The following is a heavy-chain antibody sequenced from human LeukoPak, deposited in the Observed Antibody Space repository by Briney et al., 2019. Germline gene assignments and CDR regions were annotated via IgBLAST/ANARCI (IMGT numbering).Heavy chain of an antibody. CDR1: GYSFTSYW. CDR2: IYPGDSDT. V-gene: IGHV5-51*01. Sequence: GVSLQISSKGSGYSFTSYWIGWARPMPGKGLEWMGIIYPGDSDTRYSPSFQGKVTISADKSICTAHLQWSSLKASDTAMYYCARPYCSGGSCFEYFQHWGQGTLVTVSS. J-gene: IGHJ1*01. CDR3: ARPYCSGGSCFEYFQH. D-gene: IGHD2-15*01.